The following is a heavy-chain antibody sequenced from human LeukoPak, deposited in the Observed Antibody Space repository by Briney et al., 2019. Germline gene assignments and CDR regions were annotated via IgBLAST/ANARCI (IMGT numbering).Heavy chain of an antibody. V-gene: IGHV1-2*04. Sequence: ASVKVSCKASGYTFTGYYMHWVRQAPGQGLEWMGWINPNSGGTNYAQKFQGWVTMTRDTSISTAYMELSRLRSDDTAVYYCAREGGRVAAAPYFDYWGQGTLVTVSS. J-gene: IGHJ4*02. CDR3: AREGGRVAAAPYFDY. D-gene: IGHD6-13*01. CDR1: GYTFTGYY. CDR2: INPNSGGT.